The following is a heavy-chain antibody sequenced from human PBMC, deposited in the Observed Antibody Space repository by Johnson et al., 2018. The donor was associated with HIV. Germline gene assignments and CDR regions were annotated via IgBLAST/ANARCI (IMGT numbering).Heavy chain of an antibody. CDR1: GFTFSSYW. Sequence: VQLVESGGGLVLPGGSLRLSCAASGFTFSSYWMSWVRQAPGKGLEWVANIKQDGSEKYYVDSVKGRFTISRDNAKNSLYLQMNSLRAEDTAVYYCARAPYYDILTGYYPGALDIWGQGTMVTVSS. J-gene: IGHJ3*02. CDR2: IKQDGSEK. V-gene: IGHV3-7*03. CDR3: ARAPYYDILTGYYPGALDI. D-gene: IGHD3-9*01.